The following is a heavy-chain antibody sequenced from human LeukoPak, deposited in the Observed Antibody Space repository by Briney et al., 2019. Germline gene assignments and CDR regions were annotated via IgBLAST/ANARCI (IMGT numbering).Heavy chain of an antibody. CDR3: TTTNSGSYYGEGFDY. D-gene: IGHD1-26*01. CDR1: GFTLSGSA. Sequence: GGSLRLSCAASGFTLSGSAMHWVRQASGKGLEWVGRIRSKANSYATAYAASVKGRFTISRDDSKNTAYLQMNSLKTEDTAVYYCTTTNSGSYYGEGFDYWGQGTLVTVSS. CDR2: IRSKANSYAT. V-gene: IGHV3-73*01. J-gene: IGHJ4*02.